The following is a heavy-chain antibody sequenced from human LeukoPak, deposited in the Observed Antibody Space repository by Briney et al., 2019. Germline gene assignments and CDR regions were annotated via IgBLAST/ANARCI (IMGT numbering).Heavy chain of an antibody. V-gene: IGHV4-38-2*01. CDR1: GYSISSGYY. Sequence: SETLSLTCAVSGYSISSGYYWGWIRQPPGEGLEWIGSIYHTGSTYYNPSLKSRVTISVDTSKNQFSLKLSSVTAADAAVDYCARLNSGSGKYYFDYWSQGSLVTVSS. J-gene: IGHJ4*02. D-gene: IGHD3-10*01. CDR2: IYHTGST. CDR3: ARLNSGSGKYYFDY.